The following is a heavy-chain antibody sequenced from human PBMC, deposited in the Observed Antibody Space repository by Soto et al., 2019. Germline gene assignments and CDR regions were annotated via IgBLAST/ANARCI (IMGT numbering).Heavy chain of an antibody. V-gene: IGHV1-18*01. CDR1: GYTFTSYG. D-gene: IGHD3-22*01. CDR2: ISAYNGNT. Sequence: ASVKVSCKASGYTFTSYGISWVRQAPGQGLEWMGWISAYNGNTNYAQKLQGRVTMTTDTSTSTAYMELRSLRSDDTAVYYCARDTLIGDDSSGYYYHYYYYYGMDVWGQGTTVTSP. CDR3: ARDTLIGDDSSGYYYHYYYYYGMDV. J-gene: IGHJ6*02.